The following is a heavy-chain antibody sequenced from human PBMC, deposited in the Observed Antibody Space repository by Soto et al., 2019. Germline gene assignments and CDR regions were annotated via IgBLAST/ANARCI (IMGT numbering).Heavy chain of an antibody. CDR3: ARDSRGWSYYYYYGMDV. CDR1: GFTFSSYA. CDR2: ISYDGSNK. D-gene: IGHD6-19*01. Sequence: QVQLVESGGGVVQPGRSLRLSCAASGFTFSSYAMHWVRQAPGKGLEWVAVISYDGSNKYYADSVKGRFTISRDNSKNTLYLQMTSLRAEDTAVYYCARDSRGWSYYYYYGMDVWGQGTTVTVSS. V-gene: IGHV3-30-3*01. J-gene: IGHJ6*02.